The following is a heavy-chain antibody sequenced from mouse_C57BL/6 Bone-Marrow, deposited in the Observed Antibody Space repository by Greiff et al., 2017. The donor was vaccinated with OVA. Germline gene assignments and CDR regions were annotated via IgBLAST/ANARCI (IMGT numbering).Heavy chain of an antibody. J-gene: IGHJ2*01. CDR1: GYTLTSYG. D-gene: IGHD3-3*01. Sequence: QVQLKESGAELARPGASVNLSCKASGYTLTSYGISWVKQRTGQGLEWIGLIYPRSGNTYYNGKFKGKATLAADKSSSTAYVELRSLTSEDSAVYFCAGWGLNYWGQGTTLTVSS. V-gene: IGHV1-81*01. CDR2: IYPRSGNT. CDR3: AGWGLNY.